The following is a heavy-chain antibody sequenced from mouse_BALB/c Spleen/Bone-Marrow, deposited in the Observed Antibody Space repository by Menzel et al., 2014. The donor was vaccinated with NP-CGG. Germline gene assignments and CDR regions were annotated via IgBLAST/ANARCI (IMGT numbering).Heavy chain of an antibody. CDR2: IRNKANGYTT. CDR1: GFTFXDYF. CDR3: ARGYYDDY. J-gene: IGHJ2*01. Sequence: EVHLVESGGGLVQPGGSLRLSCATSGFTFXDYFMTWVRHPPGKALEWLGFIRNKANGYTTEYSASVKRRFTISRNNSQSILYLQMNTLRAEDSATYYCARGYYDDYWGQGTTLTVSS. V-gene: IGHV7-3*02. D-gene: IGHD2-4*01.